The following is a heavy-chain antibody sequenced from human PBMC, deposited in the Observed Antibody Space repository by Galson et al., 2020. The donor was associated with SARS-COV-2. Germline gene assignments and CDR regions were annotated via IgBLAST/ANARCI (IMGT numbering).Heavy chain of an antibody. CDR1: GSTLSSYS. D-gene: IGHD5-12*01. CDR3: AGHGSRWLQLSWFDP. CDR2: ISSSSSYI. J-gene: IGHJ5*02. V-gene: IGHV3-21*01. Sequence: GGSLSLSCAATGSTLSSYSMNWVRQAPGKGLAWDSSISSSSSYIYYADSVKGRFTSSRDNPKNSLYLQMNSLRAEDTAVYYCAGHGSRWLQLSWFDPWGQGTLVTVSS.